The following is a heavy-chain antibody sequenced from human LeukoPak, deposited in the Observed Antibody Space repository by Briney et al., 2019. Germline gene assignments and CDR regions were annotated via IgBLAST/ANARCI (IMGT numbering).Heavy chain of an antibody. Sequence: AASVKVSCRASGYTFTGYYMHWVRQAPGQGLEWMGWINPNSGGTNYAQKFQGRVTMTRDTSISTAYMELSRLRSDDTAVYYCARSPRPYCSGGSCYLGYWGQGTLVTVSS. J-gene: IGHJ4*02. CDR1: GYTFTGYY. V-gene: IGHV1-2*02. CDR3: ARSPRPYCSGGSCYLGY. D-gene: IGHD2-15*01. CDR2: INPNSGGT.